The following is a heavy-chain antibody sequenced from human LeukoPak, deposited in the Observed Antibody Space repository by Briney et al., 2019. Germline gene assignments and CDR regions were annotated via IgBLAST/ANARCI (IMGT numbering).Heavy chain of an antibody. CDR2: INHSGST. J-gene: IGHJ4*02. V-gene: IGHV4-34*01. CDR3: ARGGSNIAAADRYFDY. Sequence: PSETLSLTCAVYGGSFSGYYWSWIRQPPGKGLEWIGEINHSGSTNYNPSLKSRVTISVDTSKNQFSLTLSSVTAADTAVYYCARGGSNIAAADRYFDYWGQGTLVTVSS. CDR1: GGSFSGYY. D-gene: IGHD6-13*01.